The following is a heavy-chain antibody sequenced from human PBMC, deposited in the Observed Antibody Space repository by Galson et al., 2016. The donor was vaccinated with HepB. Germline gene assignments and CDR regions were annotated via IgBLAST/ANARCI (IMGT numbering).Heavy chain of an antibody. CDR3: ARTTASQQYYAMDV. Sequence: TLSLTCTVSGDSIASGGHSWSWIRQPPGKGLEWIGYIHHRGSTYYSPSLKSRVTISVDRSKNDFSLRLTSVTAADTAVYYCARTTASQQYYAMDVWGKGTTVIVSS. J-gene: IGHJ6*04. CDR1: GDSIASGGHS. CDR2: IHHRGST. D-gene: IGHD6-13*01. V-gene: IGHV4-30-2*01.